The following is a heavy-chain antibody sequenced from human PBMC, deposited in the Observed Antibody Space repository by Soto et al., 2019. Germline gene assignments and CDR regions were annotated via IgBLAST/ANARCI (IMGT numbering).Heavy chain of an antibody. V-gene: IGHV1-69*06. CDR1: GGTFSSYA. CDR2: IIPIFGTA. J-gene: IGHJ4*02. CDR3: ARDGRDYNWAPFDY. D-gene: IGHD1-20*01. Sequence: SVKVSCKASGGTFSSYAISWVRQAPGQGLEWMGGIIPIFGTANYAQKFQGRVTITADKSASTAYMELSSLRSEDTAVYYCARDGRDYNWAPFDYWGQGTLVTVSS.